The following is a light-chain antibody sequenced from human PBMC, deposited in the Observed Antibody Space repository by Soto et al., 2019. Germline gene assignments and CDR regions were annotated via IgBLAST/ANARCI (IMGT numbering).Light chain of an antibody. V-gene: IGKV1-5*03. J-gene: IGKJ1*01. CDR3: QQYSTYSRA. CDR2: KAS. Sequence: DIQMTQSPSTLSASVGDRVTITCRASQHINNLLAWYQQKPGKAPNLLIYKASSLESGVPSRFSGSGYGTEFTLTISSLQPEDFATFYCQQYSTYSRAFGQGTKVEIK. CDR1: QHINNL.